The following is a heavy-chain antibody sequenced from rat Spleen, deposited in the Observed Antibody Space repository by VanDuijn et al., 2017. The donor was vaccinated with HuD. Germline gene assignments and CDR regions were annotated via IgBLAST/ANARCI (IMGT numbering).Heavy chain of an antibody. Sequence: EVQLVESGGGLVQPGRSLKLSCVASGFTFNNYWMTWIRQAPGKVLEWVASITNTGGSTYYTDSVKGRFTISRDNAKSTLYLQMNSLRFEDTATYYCTRDDSGALDYFDYWGQGVMVTVSS. CDR3: TRDDSGALDYFDY. CDR2: ITNTGGST. CDR1: GFTFNNYW. D-gene: IGHD1-1*01. J-gene: IGHJ2*01. V-gene: IGHV5-31*01.